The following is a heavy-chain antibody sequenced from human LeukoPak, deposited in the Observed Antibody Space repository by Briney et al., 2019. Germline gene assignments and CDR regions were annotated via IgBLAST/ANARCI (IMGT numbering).Heavy chain of an antibody. V-gene: IGHV1-46*03. CDR1: GYTFTSYY. J-gene: IGHJ5*02. D-gene: IGHD2-21*02. CDR3: ARDNSVEETAWWFDP. Sequence: ASVKVSCKASGYTFTSYYMHWVRQAPGQGLEWMGIINTSGGSTSYAQKFQGRVTMTRDMSTSTDYMELSSLRSEDTAVYYCARDNSVEETAWWFDPWGQGTLVTVSS. CDR2: INTSGGST.